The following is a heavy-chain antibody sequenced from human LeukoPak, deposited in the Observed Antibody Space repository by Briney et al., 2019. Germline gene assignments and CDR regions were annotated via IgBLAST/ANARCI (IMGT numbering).Heavy chain of an antibody. CDR2: IGVGGTGT. V-gene: IGHV3-21*01. D-gene: IGHD3-10*01. CDR3: ARATFGSGSLADY. J-gene: IGHJ4*02. CDR1: GFTFSNYA. Sequence: GGSLRLSCAASGFTFSNYAMSWVRQAPGKGLEWVSSIGVGGTGTYHADSVKGRFTISRDNAKNSLYLQMNSLRAEDTAVYYCARATFGSGSLADYWGQGTLVTVSS.